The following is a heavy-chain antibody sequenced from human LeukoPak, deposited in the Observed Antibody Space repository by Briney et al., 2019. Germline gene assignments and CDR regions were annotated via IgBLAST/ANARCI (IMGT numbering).Heavy chain of an antibody. CDR3: VSDRETQEQI. CDR2: ISYNGDST. V-gene: IGHV3-64D*09. J-gene: IGHJ3*02. Sequence: GGSLRLSCAASGFXFSSFGIHWVRQAPGKGLEYVSAISYNGDSTYYVDSVKGRFTISRDNSKNTLDLQMSSLRPEDTAVYYCVSDRETQEQIWGPGTLVTVSS. D-gene: IGHD1-26*01. CDR1: GFXFSSFG.